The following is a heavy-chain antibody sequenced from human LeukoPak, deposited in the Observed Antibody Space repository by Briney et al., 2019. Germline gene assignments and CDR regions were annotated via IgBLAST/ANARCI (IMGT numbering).Heavy chain of an antibody. CDR3: ARSDYHNSGSHTVFDAFDI. V-gene: IGHV4-59*01. J-gene: IGHJ3*02. CDR2: IDDSGNT. CDR1: GGSPSRYY. D-gene: IGHD3-10*01. Sequence: PSETLSLTCTVSGGSPSRYYWSWIRRPPGKGLEWIGYIDDSGNTNYNPSLKSQVTISVDKSKNQFSLKLSFVTAADTAMYYCARSDYHNSGSHTVFDAFDIWGQGTRVTVSS.